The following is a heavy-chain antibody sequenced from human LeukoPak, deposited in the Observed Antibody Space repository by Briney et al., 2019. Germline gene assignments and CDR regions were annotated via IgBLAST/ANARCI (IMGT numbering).Heavy chain of an antibody. D-gene: IGHD2-2*01. CDR1: GGSISSSSYY. V-gene: IGHV4-39*01. Sequence: SETLSLTCTVSGGSISSSSYYWGWIRQPPGKGLEWIGSIYYSGSTYYNPSLKSRVTISVDTSKNQFSLKLSSVTAADTAVYNCATKVAVNRCSSTSCYPIWGQGTMVTVSS. J-gene: IGHJ3*02. CDR3: ATKVAVNRCSSTSCYPI. CDR2: IYYSGST.